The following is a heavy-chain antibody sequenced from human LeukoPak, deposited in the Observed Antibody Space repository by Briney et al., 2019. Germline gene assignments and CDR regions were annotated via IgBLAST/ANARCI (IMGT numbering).Heavy chain of an antibody. CDR2: ISSTGST. CDR3: ARLGVTQDAFDI. D-gene: IGHD3-10*01. V-gene: IGHV4-59*12. J-gene: IGHJ3*02. Sequence: SETLSLTCSVSGGSISSYYWSWIRQPPGKGLEWIGYISSTGSTYYNPSLKSRLSISLDTSKNQFSLNLSSVTAADTAVFYCARLGVTQDAFDIWGQGTMVTVSS. CDR1: GGSISSYY.